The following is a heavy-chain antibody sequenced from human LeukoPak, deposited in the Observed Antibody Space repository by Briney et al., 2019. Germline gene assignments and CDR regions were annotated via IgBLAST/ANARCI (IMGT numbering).Heavy chain of an antibody. Sequence: GASVNVSCKASGYTFTSYGISWVRQAPGQGLEWMGWISAYNGNTNYAQKLQGRVTMTTDTSTSTAYMELRSLRSDDTAVYYCARTDSSGWYEYFQHWGQGTLVTVSS. CDR1: GYTFTSYG. V-gene: IGHV1-18*01. CDR2: ISAYNGNT. D-gene: IGHD6-19*01. J-gene: IGHJ1*01. CDR3: ARTDSSGWYEYFQH.